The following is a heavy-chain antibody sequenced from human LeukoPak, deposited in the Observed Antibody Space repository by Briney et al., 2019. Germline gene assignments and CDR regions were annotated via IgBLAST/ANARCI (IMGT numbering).Heavy chain of an antibody. D-gene: IGHD2-2*01. CDR1: GGSFSGYY. CDR2: INHSGST. J-gene: IGHJ4*02. CDR3: ARGLWGYCSSTSCPRHFDY. Sequence: SETLSLTCAVYGGSFSGYYWSWIRQPPGKGLEWIGEINHSGSTNYNPSLKSRVTISVDTSKNQFSLKLSSVTAADTAVYYCARGLWGYCSSTSCPRHFDYWGQGTLVTVSS. V-gene: IGHV4-34*01.